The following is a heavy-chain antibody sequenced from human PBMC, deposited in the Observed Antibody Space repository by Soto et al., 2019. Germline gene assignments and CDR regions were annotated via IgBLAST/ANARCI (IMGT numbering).Heavy chain of an antibody. CDR2: IYYSGST. CDR1: GGSISSYY. D-gene: IGHD3-16*02. Sequence: SETLSLTCTVSGGSISSYYWSWIRQPPGKGLEWIGYIYYSGSTNYNPSLKRRVTISVDTSKNQFSLKLSSVTAADTAVYYCARVPIMITFGGVIVSSWFDPWGQGTLVTVSS. CDR3: ARVPIMITFGGVIVSSWFDP. V-gene: IGHV4-59*01. J-gene: IGHJ5*02.